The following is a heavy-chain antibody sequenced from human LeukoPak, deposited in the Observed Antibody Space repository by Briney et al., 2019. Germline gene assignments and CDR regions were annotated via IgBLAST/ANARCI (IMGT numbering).Heavy chain of an antibody. J-gene: IGHJ3*02. V-gene: IGHV3-21*01. CDR3: EREDGDHKDDAFDI. CDR2: ISSSSSYI. D-gene: IGHD4-17*01. CDR1: GFTFSSYS. Sequence: GGSLRLSCAASGFTFSSYSMNWVRQAPGKGLEWVSSISSSSSYIYYADSVKGRFTISRDNAKNSLYLQMNSLRAEDTAVYYCEREDGDHKDDAFDIWGQGTMVTVSS.